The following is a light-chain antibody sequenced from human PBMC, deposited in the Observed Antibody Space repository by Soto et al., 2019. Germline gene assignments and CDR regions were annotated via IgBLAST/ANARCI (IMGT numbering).Light chain of an antibody. V-gene: IGLV2-8*01. J-gene: IGLJ1*01. CDR1: SSDVGAYIY. CDR3: SSYAGSNTPYV. CDR2: EVS. Sequence: QSALTQPPSASGSPGQSVTVSCTGTSSDVGAYIYVSWYQQHPGKAPKLLIYEVSKRPSGVPDRFSGSKSGNTASLTVSGLQAEDEADYYCSSYAGSNTPYVFGTGTKLTVL.